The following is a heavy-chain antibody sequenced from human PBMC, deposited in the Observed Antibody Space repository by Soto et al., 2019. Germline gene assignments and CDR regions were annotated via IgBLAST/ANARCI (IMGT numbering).Heavy chain of an antibody. CDR2: IYYSGST. CDR3: ARSAQGFNTGWYLGY. CDR1: GGSISSYY. J-gene: IGHJ4*02. D-gene: IGHD6-19*01. V-gene: IGHV4-59*01. Sequence: SETLSLTCTVSGGSISSYYWSWIRQPPGKGLEWIGYIYYSGSTNYNPSLKSRVTISVDTSKNQFSLKLSSVTAADTAVYYCARSAQGFNTGWYLGYWGLGTLVTVAS.